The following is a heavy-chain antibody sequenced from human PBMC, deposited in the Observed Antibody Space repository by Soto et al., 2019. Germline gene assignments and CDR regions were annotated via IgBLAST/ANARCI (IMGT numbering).Heavy chain of an antibody. V-gene: IGHV5-51*01. J-gene: IGHJ6*02. CDR1: GYSFTSYW. CDR3: AICSHDFWSGYYIPGADYYGMDV. Sequence: PGESLKISCKGSGYSFTSYWIGWVRQMPGKGLEWMGIIYPGDSDTRYSPSFQGQVTISADKSISTAYLQWSSLKASDTAMYYCAICSHDFWSGYYIPGADYYGMDVWGQGTTVTVSS. D-gene: IGHD3-3*01. CDR2: IYPGDSDT.